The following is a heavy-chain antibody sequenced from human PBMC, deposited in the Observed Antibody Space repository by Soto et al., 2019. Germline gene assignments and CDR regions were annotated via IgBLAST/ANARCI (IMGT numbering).Heavy chain of an antibody. D-gene: IGHD1-26*01. CDR2: INNDGSRT. Sequence: GGSLRLSCAASGFTFSNYWIHWVRKVPGEALVWVSSINNDGSRTWYADSVRGRIAMSRDNARNFVSLQMNSLRAEATAVYYCVTTFEYWGQGALVTVSS. CDR3: VTTFEY. CDR1: GFTFSNYW. V-gene: IGHV3-74*01. J-gene: IGHJ4*01.